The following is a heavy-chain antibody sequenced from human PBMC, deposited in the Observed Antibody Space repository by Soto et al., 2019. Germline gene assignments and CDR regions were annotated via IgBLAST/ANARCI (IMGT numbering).Heavy chain of an antibody. D-gene: IGHD6-19*01. J-gene: IGHJ4*02. V-gene: IGHV3-72*01. Sequence: GGSLRLSCAASGFTFSDHYMDWVRQAPGKGLEWVGRSRNKANAYTTEYAASVKGRFTVSRDESKNSLYLQMNSLRTEDTAMYYCARDSRAVAGFDSWGQGTLVTVSS. CDR1: GFTFSDHY. CDR2: SRNKANAYTT. CDR3: ARDSRAVAGFDS.